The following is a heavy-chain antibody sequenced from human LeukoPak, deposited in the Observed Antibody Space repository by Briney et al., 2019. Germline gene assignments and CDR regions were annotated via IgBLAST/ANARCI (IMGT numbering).Heavy chain of an antibody. D-gene: IGHD1-1*01. CDR3: ARGLRRGKGYYFDY. J-gene: IGHJ4*02. Sequence: ASVKVSCKASGYTFTGYYMHWVRQAPGQGLEWMGWMNPNSGNTGYAQKFQGRVTMTRNTSISTAYMELSSLRSEDTAVYYCARGLRRGKGYYFDYWGQGTLVTVSS. V-gene: IGHV1-8*02. CDR1: GYTFTGYY. CDR2: MNPNSGNT.